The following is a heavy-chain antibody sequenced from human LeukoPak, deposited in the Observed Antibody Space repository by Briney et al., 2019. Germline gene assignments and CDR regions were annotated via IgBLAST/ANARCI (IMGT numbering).Heavy chain of an antibody. Sequence: GGSLRLSCVVSGFTFSSYSMNWVRQAPGKGLGWVSYISNSVSTTYYAESVKGRFTISRDNAKNSLYLQMNSLRVEDTAVYYCARDGGYSYEIDYWGQGTLVTVSS. J-gene: IGHJ4*02. D-gene: IGHD5-18*01. CDR1: GFTFSSYS. V-gene: IGHV3-48*01. CDR2: ISNSVSTT. CDR3: ARDGGYSYEIDY.